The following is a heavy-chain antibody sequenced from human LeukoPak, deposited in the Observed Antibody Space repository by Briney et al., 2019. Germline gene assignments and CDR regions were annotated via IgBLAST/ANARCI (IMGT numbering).Heavy chain of an antibody. J-gene: IGHJ4*02. V-gene: IGHV3-23*01. D-gene: IGHD1-26*01. CDR1: GFIFSSYA. CDR2: ITGSAGST. Sequence: GGSLRLSCGASGFIFSSYAMTWVRQAPGKGLEGVSSITGSAGSTYYADSVKGRFTISRDNSKNTLYLQMNSLRAEDTAVYYCAKRYSGSSGLYNFDYWGQGTLVTVSS. CDR3: AKRYSGSSGLYNFDY.